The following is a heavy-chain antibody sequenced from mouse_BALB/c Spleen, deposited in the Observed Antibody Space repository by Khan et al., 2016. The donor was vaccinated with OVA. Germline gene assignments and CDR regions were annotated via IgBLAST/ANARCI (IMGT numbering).Heavy chain of an antibody. CDR3: ATSYFYGYYFDY. D-gene: IGHD1-1*01. V-gene: IGHV5-17*02. J-gene: IGHJ2*01. CDR2: ISGDSNTI. CDR1: GFTFNSYG. Sequence: EVELVESGGGLVQPGGSRKLSCAASGFTFNSYGMHWVRQAPEKGLEWVAYISGDSNTIYFADTVKGRFIISRDNPKNTLFLQMTSLMSEDTAMYYCATSYFYGYYFDYWGPGTTHTVS.